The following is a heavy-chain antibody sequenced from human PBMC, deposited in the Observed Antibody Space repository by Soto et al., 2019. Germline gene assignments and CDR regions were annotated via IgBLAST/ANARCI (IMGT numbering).Heavy chain of an antibody. D-gene: IGHD3-10*01. V-gene: IGHV4-31*02. CDR3: AREVRGVIWWFDP. CDR1: GGSISSGGYY. CDR2: IYYSGST. J-gene: IGHJ5*02. Sequence: LCGGSISSGGYYWSWIRQHPGKGLEWIGYIYYSGSTYYHPSLKSRVTISVDTSKNQFSLKLSSVTAADTAVYYCAREVRGVIWWFDPWGQGTLVTVSS.